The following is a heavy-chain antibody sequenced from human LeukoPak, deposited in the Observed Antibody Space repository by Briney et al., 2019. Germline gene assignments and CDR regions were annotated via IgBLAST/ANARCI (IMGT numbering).Heavy chain of an antibody. CDR1: GGSFSGYY. Sequence: PSETLSLTCAVYGGSFSGYYWSWIRQPPGKGLEWIGEINHSESTNYNPSLKSRVTISVDTSKNQFSLKLSSVTAADTAVYYCARGGTEDYYDSSGYFNYWGQGTLVTVSS. CDR3: ARGGTEDYYDSSGYFNY. V-gene: IGHV4-34*01. J-gene: IGHJ4*02. D-gene: IGHD3-22*01. CDR2: INHSEST.